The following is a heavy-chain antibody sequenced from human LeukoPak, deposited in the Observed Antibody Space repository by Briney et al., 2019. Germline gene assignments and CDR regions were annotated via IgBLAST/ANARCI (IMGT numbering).Heavy chain of an antibody. CDR2: IYYSGST. Sequence: SETLSLTCIVSGGSISPYYWSWIRQPPGSGLEWIAYIYYSGSTNYNPSRKSRVAISVDTSNNEVSLKLSSVTAADTAVYYCARHGYCSGGSCYWDCWGQGTLVTVSS. CDR1: GGSISPYY. D-gene: IGHD2-15*01. V-gene: IGHV4-59*08. CDR3: ARHGYCSGGSCYWDC. J-gene: IGHJ4*02.